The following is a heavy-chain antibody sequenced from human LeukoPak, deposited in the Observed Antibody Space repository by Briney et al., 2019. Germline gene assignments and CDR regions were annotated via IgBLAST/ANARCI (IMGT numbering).Heavy chain of an antibody. V-gene: IGHV1-18*01. J-gene: IGHJ3*02. D-gene: IGHD3-10*01. Sequence: ASVKVSCKASGYTFTSYGISWVRQAPGQGLEWMGRISAYNGNTNYAQKLQGRVTMTTDTSTSTAYMELRSLRSDDTAAYYCARDPPFLGPQLLWFGAPDAFDIWGQGTMVTVSS. CDR3: ARDPPFLGPQLLWFGAPDAFDI. CDR2: ISAYNGNT. CDR1: GYTFTSYG.